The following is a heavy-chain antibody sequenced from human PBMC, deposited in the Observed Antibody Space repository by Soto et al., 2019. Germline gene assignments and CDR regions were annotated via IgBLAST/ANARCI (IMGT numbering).Heavy chain of an antibody. J-gene: IGHJ5*02. CDR1: GGSFSGYY. V-gene: IGHV4-34*01. CDR2: INHSGST. D-gene: IGHD3-3*01. CDR3: ARVSFWSGYYTATFDP. Sequence: PSETLSLTCAVYGGSFSGYYWSWIRQPPGKGLEWIGEINHSGSTNYNPSLKSRVTISVDTSKNQFSLKLSSVTAADTAVYYCARVSFWSGYYTATFDPWGQGTLVTVSS.